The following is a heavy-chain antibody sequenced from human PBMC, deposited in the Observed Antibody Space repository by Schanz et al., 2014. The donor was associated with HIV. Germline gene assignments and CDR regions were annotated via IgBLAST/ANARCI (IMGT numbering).Heavy chain of an antibody. CDR1: GYTFTSYD. Sequence: QVQLVQSGAEVKKPGASVKVSCKASGYTFTSYDINWVRQATGQGLEWMGWISAYNGNTNYAQKLQGRVTITADESTSTAYMELTGLNPEDTAIYYCARDDVLDSLASWGQGTLVTVSS. CDR2: ISAYNGNT. CDR3: ARDDVLDSLAS. V-gene: IGHV1-18*01. J-gene: IGHJ5*02. D-gene: IGHD2-21*01.